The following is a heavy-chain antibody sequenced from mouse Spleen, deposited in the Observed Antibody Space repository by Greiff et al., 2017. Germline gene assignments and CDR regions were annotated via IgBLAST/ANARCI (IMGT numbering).Heavy chain of an antibody. J-gene: IGHJ2*01. CDR3: SNFYFDY. V-gene: IGHV1-15*01. CDR1: GYTFTDYE. CDR2: IDPETGGT. D-gene: IGHD2-5*01. Sequence: QVHVKQSGAELVRPGASVTLSCKASGYTFTDYEMHWVKQTPVHGLEWIGAIDPETGGTAYNQKFKGKAILTADKSSSTAYMELRSLTSEDSAVYYSSNFYFDYWGQGTTLTVSS.